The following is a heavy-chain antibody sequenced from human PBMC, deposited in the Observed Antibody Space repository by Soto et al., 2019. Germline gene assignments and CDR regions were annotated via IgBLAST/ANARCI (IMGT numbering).Heavy chain of an antibody. J-gene: IGHJ4*02. CDR1: GFTLSTYT. CDR3: VREDGKVGTNSAFDY. D-gene: IGHD1-26*01. CDR2: INGRGNYI. Sequence: PGGSLRLSCASSGFTLSTYTTNWVRQAPGKGLEWVSSINGRGNYIYYAESVKGRFTISRDNAKNSLYLQMDRLRAEDTALYYCVREDGKVGTNSAFDYWGLGALVTVSS. V-gene: IGHV3-21*01.